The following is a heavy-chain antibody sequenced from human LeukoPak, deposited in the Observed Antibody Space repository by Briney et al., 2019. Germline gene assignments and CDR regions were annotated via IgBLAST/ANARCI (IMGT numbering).Heavy chain of an antibody. CDR1: GGTFSSYA. D-gene: IGHD1/OR15-1a*01. Sequence: SCKASGGTFSSYAMMWVRQVPGKGLEWVSSIRVSDGARFYADSVKGRFTMSRDNPKNTLFLQMNSLRPEDTAVYYCAKEPRWEQLHSFDIWGQGTTATVSS. CDR3: AKEPRWEQLHSFDI. V-gene: IGHV3-23*01. J-gene: IGHJ3*02. CDR2: IRVSDGAR.